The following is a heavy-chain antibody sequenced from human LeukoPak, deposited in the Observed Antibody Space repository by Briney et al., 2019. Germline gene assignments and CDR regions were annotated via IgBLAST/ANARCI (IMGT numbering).Heavy chain of an antibody. CDR1: EFTISNYA. Sequence: AGSLTLSCAASEFTISNYAMNWVRQAPGQGLEWVSGISGGGGSTYYADSVKGRFTISRDNSKNTLYLQMDSLRAEDTALYYCAKGSGINHYHWIDLWGQGTLVTVSS. CDR3: AKGSGINHYHWIDL. CDR2: ISGGGGST. D-gene: IGHD1-14*01. V-gene: IGHV3-23*01. J-gene: IGHJ5*02.